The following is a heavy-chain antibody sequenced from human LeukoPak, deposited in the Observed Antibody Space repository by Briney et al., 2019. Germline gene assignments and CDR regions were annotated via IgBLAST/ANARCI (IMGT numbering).Heavy chain of an antibody. CDR3: ARRRSGYGSGLYDY. J-gene: IGHJ4*02. V-gene: IGHV3-30*01. CDR1: GFTFSSYA. Sequence: GRSLRLSCAASGFTFSSYAMHWVRQAPGKGLEWVAVISYDGSNKYHADSVKGRFTISRDNSKNTLYLQMNSLRAEDTAVYYCARRRSGYGSGLYDYWGQGTLVTVSS. CDR2: ISYDGSNK. D-gene: IGHD3-10*01.